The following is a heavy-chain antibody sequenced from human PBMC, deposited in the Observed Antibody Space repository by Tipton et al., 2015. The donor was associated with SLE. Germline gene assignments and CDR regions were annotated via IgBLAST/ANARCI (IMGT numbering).Heavy chain of an antibody. CDR2: MSWDGIST. J-gene: IGHJ6*02. V-gene: IGHV3-43*01. CDR1: GFPFDDYT. D-gene: IGHD6-6*01. Sequence: GSLRLSCAASGFPFDDYTMHWVRQAPGKGLEWVAVMSWDGISTYYADSVKGRFTISRDNSKNSLYLQMSSLRTEDTALYYCAKERGIAGRPWYYYYGMDVWGQGTTVTVSS. CDR3: AKERGIAGRPWYYYYGMDV.